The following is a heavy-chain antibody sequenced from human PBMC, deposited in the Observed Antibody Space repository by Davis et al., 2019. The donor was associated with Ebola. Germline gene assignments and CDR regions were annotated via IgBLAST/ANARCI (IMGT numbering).Heavy chain of an antibody. CDR2: ISASSGNT. J-gene: IGHJ4*02. D-gene: IGHD6-19*01. CDR3: ARDQDRPGWCDY. Sequence: ASVTVSCKASDYTSTNYGINWVRQARGQGLEWMGWISASSGNTIYAQNLQGRVTMTRDTSTSTAYMELRSLRSDDTAVYYCARDQDRPGWCDYWGQGTRVTVSS. V-gene: IGHV1-18*01. CDR1: DYTSTNYG.